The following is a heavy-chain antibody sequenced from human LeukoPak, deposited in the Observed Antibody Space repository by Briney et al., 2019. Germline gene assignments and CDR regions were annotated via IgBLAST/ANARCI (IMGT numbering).Heavy chain of an antibody. Sequence: GGSLRLSCAASGFTFSSYEMNWVRQAPGKGLEWLSYISSSGSSTHCADSVKGRFTISRDNAKNSLYLQMHSLRAEDTAVYYCARASMRMTTAGLVEYWGQGTLVTVSS. CDR3: ARASMRMTTAGLVEY. CDR1: GFTFSSYE. V-gene: IGHV3-48*03. J-gene: IGHJ4*02. CDR2: ISSSGSST. D-gene: IGHD6-13*01.